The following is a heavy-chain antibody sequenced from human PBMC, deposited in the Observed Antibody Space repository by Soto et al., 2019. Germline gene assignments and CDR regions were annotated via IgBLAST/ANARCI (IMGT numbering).Heavy chain of an antibody. CDR3: ARGGYCSCGSCYFELIDY. Sequence: EVQLVEAGGCLVQPGGSLRLSCAASGFTFSSYSMNCVRQAPGKGLEWVSYISSSRSTIYYAYSVQGRFSISGDKAKNSLYLQMNSLRAEDTAVYYCARGGYCSCGSCYFELIDYWGQGTLVTVSS. CDR1: GFTFSSYS. D-gene: IGHD2-15*01. CDR2: ISSSRSTI. V-gene: IGHV3-48*01. J-gene: IGHJ4*02.